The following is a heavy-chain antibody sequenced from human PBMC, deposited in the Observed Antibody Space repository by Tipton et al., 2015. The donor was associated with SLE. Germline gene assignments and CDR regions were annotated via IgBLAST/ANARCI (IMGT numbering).Heavy chain of an antibody. CDR1: GGSFSGYY. J-gene: IGHJ4*02. Sequence: TLSFTCAVYGGSFSGYYWSWIRQPPGKGLEWIGEINHSGSTNYNPSLKSRVTISVDTSKNQFSLKLSSVTAADTAVYYCARGGPRGFWVIAIQARYFDYWGQGTLVTVSS. D-gene: IGHD2-21*01. CDR3: ARGGPRGFWVIAIQARYFDY. V-gene: IGHV4-34*01. CDR2: INHSGST.